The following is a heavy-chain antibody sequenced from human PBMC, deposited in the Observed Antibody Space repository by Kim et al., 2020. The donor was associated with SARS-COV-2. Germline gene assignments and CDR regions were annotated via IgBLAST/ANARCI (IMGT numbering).Heavy chain of an antibody. CDR2: IIPIFGTA. V-gene: IGHV1-69*13. D-gene: IGHD2-2*01. CDR1: GGTFSSYA. Sequence: SVKVSCKASGGTFSSYAISWVRQAPGQGLEWMGGIIPIFGTANYAQKFQGRVTITADESTSTAYMELSSLRSEDTAVYYCASPRGYCSSTSCYGPYGDDYWGQGTLVTVSS. CDR3: ASPRGYCSSTSCYGPYGDDY. J-gene: IGHJ4*02.